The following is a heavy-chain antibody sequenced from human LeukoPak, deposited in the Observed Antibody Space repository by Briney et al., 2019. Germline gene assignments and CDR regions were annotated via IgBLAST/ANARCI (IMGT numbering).Heavy chain of an antibody. D-gene: IGHD5-12*01. J-gene: IGHJ5*02. V-gene: IGHV3-43*02. CDR2: ISGDGGST. CDR1: GFTFDDYA. Sequence: PGGSLRLSCAASGFTFDDYAMHWVRQAPGKGLEWVSLISGDGGSTYYADSVKCRFTISRDNSKNSLYLQMNSLRTEDTALYYCAKDQYSGYDLSPNWFDPWGQGTLVTVSS. CDR3: AKDQYSGYDLSPNWFDP.